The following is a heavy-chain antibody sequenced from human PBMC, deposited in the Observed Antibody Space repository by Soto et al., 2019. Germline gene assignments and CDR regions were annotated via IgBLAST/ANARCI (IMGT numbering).Heavy chain of an antibody. CDR2: ISAYNGNT. V-gene: IGHV1-18*04. D-gene: IGHD5-18*01. J-gene: IGHJ3*02. CDR3: AKVDTAMVLDAFDI. Sequence: ASGEVSWKAACYSFTSCVSIWVRQAPGQGLELMGWISAYNGNTNYSQKLQGRVTMTTDTSTSTAYMELRSLRSDDTAVYYCAKVDTAMVLDAFDIWGQGTMVTVSS. CDR1: CYSFTSCV.